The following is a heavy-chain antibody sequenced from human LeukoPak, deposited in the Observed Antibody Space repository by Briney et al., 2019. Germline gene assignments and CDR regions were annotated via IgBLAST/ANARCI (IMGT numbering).Heavy chain of an antibody. J-gene: IGHJ4*02. Sequence: SETLSLTCAVYGGSFSGYYWSWIRQPAGKGLEWIGRIYTSGSTNYNPSLKSRVTMSVDTSKNQFSLKLSSVTAADTAVYYCARHYCSGGSCAYYFDYWGQGTLVTVSS. D-gene: IGHD2-15*01. CDR3: ARHYCSGGSCAYYFDY. CDR1: GGSFSGYY. V-gene: IGHV4-59*10. CDR2: IYTSGST.